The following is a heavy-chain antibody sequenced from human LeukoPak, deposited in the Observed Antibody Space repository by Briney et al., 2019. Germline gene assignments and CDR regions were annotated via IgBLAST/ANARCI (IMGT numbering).Heavy chain of an antibody. CDR3: AKGDSSGYYYNWFDP. V-gene: IGHV3-9*03. D-gene: IGHD3-22*01. Sequence: PGGSLRLSCAASGFTFDGYAMHWVRQAPGKGLEWVSGISWNSGSIGYADSVKGRFTISRDNAKNSLYLQMNSLRAEDMALYYCAKGDSSGYYYNWFDPWGQGTLVTVFS. J-gene: IGHJ5*02. CDR2: ISWNSGSI. CDR1: GFTFDGYA.